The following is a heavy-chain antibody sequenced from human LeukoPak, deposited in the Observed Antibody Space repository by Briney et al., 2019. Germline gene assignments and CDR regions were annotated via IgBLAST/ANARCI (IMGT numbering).Heavy chain of an antibody. J-gene: IGHJ5*02. CDR2: LHNSGST. V-gene: IGHV4-4*07. CDR3: ARDPLRSSFDP. Sequence: SETLSLTCTVSGDSINTNNHWAWIRQPAGKGLKWIGRLHNSGSTNYNPSLQSRVTISVDTSKNQFSLKMTSATAADTAVYFCARDPLRSSFDPWGQGILVTVSS. CDR1: GDSINTNN. D-gene: IGHD6-13*01.